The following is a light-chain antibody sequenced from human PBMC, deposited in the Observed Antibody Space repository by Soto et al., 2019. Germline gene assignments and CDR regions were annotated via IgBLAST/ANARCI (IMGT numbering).Light chain of an antibody. J-gene: IGLJ6*01. CDR1: SSDVGGYNY. CDR3: SSALA. V-gene: IGLV2-8*01. CDR2: ELT. Sequence: QSALTQPPSASGSPGQSVTISCTGTSSDVGGYNYVSWYQQHPGKAPKLIIYELTKRPSGVPDRFSGSKSGNTASLTVSGLQTEDEADYYCSSALAFGTGTQLTVL.